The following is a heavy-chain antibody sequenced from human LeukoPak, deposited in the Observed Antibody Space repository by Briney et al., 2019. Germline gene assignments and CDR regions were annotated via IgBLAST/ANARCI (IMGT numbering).Heavy chain of an antibody. Sequence: ASVKVSCKVSGHTLTELSMHWVRQAPGKGLEWMGGFDPEDGETIYAQKFQGRVTMTEDTSTDTAYMELSSLRSEDTAVYYCATGWGIVGASRSDWFDPRGQGTLVTVSS. D-gene: IGHD1-26*01. CDR2: FDPEDGET. CDR3: ATGWGIVGASRSDWFDP. CDR1: GHTLTELS. V-gene: IGHV1-24*01. J-gene: IGHJ5*02.